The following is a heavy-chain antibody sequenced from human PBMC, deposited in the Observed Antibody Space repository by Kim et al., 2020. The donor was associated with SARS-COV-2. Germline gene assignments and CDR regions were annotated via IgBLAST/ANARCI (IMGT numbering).Heavy chain of an antibody. D-gene: IGHD2-15*01. CDR1: GFTFNRYG. V-gene: IGHV3-30*03. J-gene: IGHJ3*02. CDR2: ISYDGSNE. CDR3: ARAQSTDCSGGYCSSDTLDI. Sequence: GGSLRLSCAASGFTFNRYGMHWVRQAPGKGLEWLAIISYDGSNEYYVASVKGRFTVSRDNSKSTLYLQMNSLRPEDTAVYYCARAQSTDCSGGYCSSDTLDIWGQGTTVTVSP.